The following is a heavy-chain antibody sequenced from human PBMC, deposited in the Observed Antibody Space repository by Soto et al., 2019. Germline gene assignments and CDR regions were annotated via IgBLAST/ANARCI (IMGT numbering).Heavy chain of an antibody. CDR2: IDWDDDK. CDR3: ARILYDSYYFDY. J-gene: IGHJ4*02. CDR1: GFSLSTSGMC. Sequence: SGPTLVNPTQTLTLTCTFSGFSLSTSGMCVSWIRQPPGKALEWLARIDWDDDKYYSTSLKTRLTISKDTSKNQVVLTMTNMDPVDTATYYCARILYDSYYFDYWGQGTLVTVSS. D-gene: IGHD3-16*01. V-gene: IGHV2-70*11.